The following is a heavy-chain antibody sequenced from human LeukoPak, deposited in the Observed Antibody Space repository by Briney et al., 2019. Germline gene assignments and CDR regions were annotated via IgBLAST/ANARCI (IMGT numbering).Heavy chain of an antibody. J-gene: IGHJ4*02. CDR1: GYTFTSYD. CDR3: ARAKYYGSGSSYYFDY. D-gene: IGHD3-10*01. Sequence: ASVKVSCKASGYTFTSYDINWVRQATGQGLEWMGWMNPNSGNTGYAQKFQGRATITRNTSISTAYMELSSLRSEDTAVYYCARAKYYGSGSSYYFDYWGQGTLVTVSS. V-gene: IGHV1-8*03. CDR2: MNPNSGNT.